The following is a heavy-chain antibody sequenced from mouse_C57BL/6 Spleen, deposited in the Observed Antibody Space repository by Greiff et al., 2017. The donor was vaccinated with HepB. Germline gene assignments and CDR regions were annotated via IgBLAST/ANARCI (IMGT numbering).Heavy chain of an antibody. V-gene: IGHV1-39*01. CDR2: INPNYGPT. J-gene: IGHJ4*01. CDR3: ASHGSTPMDY. D-gene: IGHD1-1*01. Sequence: VQLKESGPELVKPGASVTISCKASGYSFTDYNMHWVKQSNGKSLEWIGVINPNYGPTSYNQKFKGKATLTVDQSSSTAYMQLNSLTSEDSAVYDCASHGSTPMDYGGQGTSVTVSS. CDR1: GYSFTDYN.